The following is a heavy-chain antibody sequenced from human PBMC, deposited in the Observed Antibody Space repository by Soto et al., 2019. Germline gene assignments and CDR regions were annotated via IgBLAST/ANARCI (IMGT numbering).Heavy chain of an antibody. CDR1: GFSLSNARMG. CDR3: ARIPGGGFWTPHSAYYFDY. CDR2: IFSNDEK. D-gene: IGHD3-3*01. V-gene: IGHV2-26*01. Sequence: QVTLKESGTVLVKPTETLTLTCTVSGFSLSNARMGVSWIRQPPGKALEWLAHIFSNDEKSYSTSLKSRLTISKDPSKSQVVRTITSMDPVDTATYYCARIPGGGFWTPHSAYYFDYWGQGTLVTFSS. J-gene: IGHJ4*02.